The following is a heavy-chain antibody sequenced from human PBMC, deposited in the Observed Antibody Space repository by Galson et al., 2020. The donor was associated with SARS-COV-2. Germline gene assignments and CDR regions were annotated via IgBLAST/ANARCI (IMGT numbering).Heavy chain of an antibody. V-gene: IGHV3-21*01. J-gene: IGHJ4*02. CDR1: GFTFRSYG. Sequence: GGSLRLSCAASGFTFRSYGMHWVRQAPGKGLEWVPSITSTSTYIYYADSVQGRFTISRDNAKNSVYLQLNSLRAEDTAVYYCARDTFGSGIGWHPGMDYWGQGTLVTVSS. CDR2: ITSTSTYI. CDR3: ARDTFGSGIGWHPGMDY. D-gene: IGHD3-3*01.